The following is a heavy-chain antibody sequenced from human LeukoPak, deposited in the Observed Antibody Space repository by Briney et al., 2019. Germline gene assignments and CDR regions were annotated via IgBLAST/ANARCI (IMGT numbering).Heavy chain of an antibody. CDR3: ARGTSGPADY. J-gene: IGHJ4*02. V-gene: IGHV7-4-1*02. D-gene: IGHD1-26*01. CDR2: INTNTGNP. Sequence: ASVKVSCKASGYTFTSYGIFWVRQAPGQGLEWMGWINTNTGNPTYAQGFTGRFVFSLDTSVSTAYLQISSLKAEDTAVCYCARGTSGPADYWGQGTLVTVSS. CDR1: GYTFTSYG.